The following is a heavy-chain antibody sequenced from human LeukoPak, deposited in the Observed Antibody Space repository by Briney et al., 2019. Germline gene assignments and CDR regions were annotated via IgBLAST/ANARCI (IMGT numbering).Heavy chain of an antibody. CDR1: GGSISSYY. D-gene: IGHD1-26*01. CDR3: ARLVGAGFFDY. Sequence: SETLSLTCTVSGGSISSYYWSWIRQPPGKGLEWIGYIYTSGSTNYNPSLKSRVTISVDTSKNQFSLKPSSVTAADTAVYYCARLVGAGFFDYWGQGTLVTVSS. V-gene: IGHV4-4*09. CDR2: IYTSGST. J-gene: IGHJ4*02.